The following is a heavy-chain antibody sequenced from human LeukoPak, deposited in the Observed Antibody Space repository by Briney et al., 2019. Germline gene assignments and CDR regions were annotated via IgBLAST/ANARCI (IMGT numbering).Heavy chain of an antibody. Sequence: GESLKISCKGSGYSFTNYWIGWVRQMPGKGLEWVAVTWRGDSDDSETNYNPSFQGQVTISADKSISTAYLQWSILKASDTAMYYCVRRIRGGYIPYDTWGQGTLVAVSS. CDR2: TWRGDSDDSET. CDR3: VRRIRGGYIPYDT. D-gene: IGHD3-16*01. CDR1: GYSFTNYW. J-gene: IGHJ5*02. V-gene: IGHV5-51*01.